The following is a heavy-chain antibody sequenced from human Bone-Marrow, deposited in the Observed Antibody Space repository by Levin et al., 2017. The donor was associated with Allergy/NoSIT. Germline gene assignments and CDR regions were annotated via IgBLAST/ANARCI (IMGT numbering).Heavy chain of an antibody. CDR2: IYPGDSDT. CDR1: SDSSAKYW. CDR3: AKGSDTSGYYFDY. Sequence: KVSCKTSSDSSAKYWIGWVRQLPGKGLEWMGIIYPGDSDTRYNPSFQAQVTISADKSINTACGNWSSLRTSDTATYYCAKGSDTSGYYFDYWGPGTLVTVSS. V-gene: IGHV5-51*01. D-gene: IGHD3-22*01. J-gene: IGHJ4*02.